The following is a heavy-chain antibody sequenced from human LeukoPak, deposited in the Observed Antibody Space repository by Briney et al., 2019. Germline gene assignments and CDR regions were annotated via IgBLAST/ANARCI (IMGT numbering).Heavy chain of an antibody. CDR3: ARDPYSGYDRSLDV. J-gene: IGHJ6*02. D-gene: IGHD5-12*01. V-gene: IGHV3-74*01. Sequence: GGSLRLSCAASGFTFSSYWMHWVRQAPGKGLVWVTRINGDGSSTNYADSVRGRFTISRDNAKNTLYLQMNSLRAEDTAVFYCARDPYSGYDRSLDVWGQGTAVTVSS. CDR1: GFTFSSYW. CDR2: INGDGSST.